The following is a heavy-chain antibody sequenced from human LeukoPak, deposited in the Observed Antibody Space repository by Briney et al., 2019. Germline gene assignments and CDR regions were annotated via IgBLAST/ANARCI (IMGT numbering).Heavy chain of an antibody. CDR3: AKKVRGPSHPLDF. J-gene: IGHJ4*02. CDR2: INPEKRDT. Sequence: ASVKVSCKASGYTFTDYAIHWVRQAPGQGLEWMGWINPEKRDTGYAHKFQGRVTMTSDTSISTAYMELSSLRSDDTAVYYCAKKVRGPSHPLDFWGQGTLVTVSS. V-gene: IGHV1-2*02. D-gene: IGHD5-12*01. CDR1: GYTFTDYA.